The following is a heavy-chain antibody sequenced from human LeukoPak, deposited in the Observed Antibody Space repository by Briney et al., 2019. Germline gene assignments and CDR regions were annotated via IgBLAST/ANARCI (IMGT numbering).Heavy chain of an antibody. D-gene: IGHD2-2*01. CDR2: ISSSSSYI. CDR1: GFTFSSYS. J-gene: IGHJ4*02. V-gene: IGHV3-21*01. CDR3: ASGVPAADY. Sequence: GGSPRLSCPASGFTFSSYSMNWVRQAPGKGLEWVSSISSSSSYIYYADSVKGRFTISRDNAKNSLYLQMNSLRAEDTAVYYCASGVPAADYWGQGTLVTVSS.